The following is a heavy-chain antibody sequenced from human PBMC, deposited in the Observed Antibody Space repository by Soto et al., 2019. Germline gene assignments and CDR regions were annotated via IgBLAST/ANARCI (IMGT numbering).Heavy chain of an antibody. CDR1: GGSFSGYC. V-gene: IGHV4-34*01. J-gene: IGHJ4*02. CDR2: ISPSGTT. Sequence: QVQLQQWGAGLLKPSETLSLTCAVYGGSFSGYCWTWFRQPPGKGLEWIGEISPSGTTKYIPSLKSRVTISADTSKNQFSLKVTSVTAADTAVYYCVTSLWFGTQPEIWGQGALVTVSS. D-gene: IGHD3-10*01. CDR3: VTSLWFGTQPEI.